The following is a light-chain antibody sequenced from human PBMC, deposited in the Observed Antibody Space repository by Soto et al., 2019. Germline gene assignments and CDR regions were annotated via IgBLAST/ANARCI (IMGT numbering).Light chain of an antibody. CDR1: QSISSY. V-gene: IGKV1-39*01. Sequence: DIQMTQSPSSLSASVGDRVTITCRASQSISSYLNWYQQKPGKAPKLLIYAASSLQSGVPSRFSGSGSGTDFTHTISRLQPEDFATYYCQQSYSTPLTVGPGTKVDIK. J-gene: IGKJ3*01. CDR3: QQSYSTPLT. CDR2: AAS.